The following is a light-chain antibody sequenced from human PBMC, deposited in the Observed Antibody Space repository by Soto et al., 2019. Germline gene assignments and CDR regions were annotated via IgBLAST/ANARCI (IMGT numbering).Light chain of an antibody. CDR2: GAS. CDR3: QYYGSSPRVT. V-gene: IGKV3-20*01. CDR1: QSVSGTY. J-gene: IGKJ4*01. Sequence: EIVLTQSPGTLSLSPGERATLSCRASQSVSGTYLTWYQQKPGQAPGRRIYGASIRATGIPDRFSGSGSGTDFTLTISRLGPEDFAVYYCQYYGSSPRVTFGGGTKVEIK.